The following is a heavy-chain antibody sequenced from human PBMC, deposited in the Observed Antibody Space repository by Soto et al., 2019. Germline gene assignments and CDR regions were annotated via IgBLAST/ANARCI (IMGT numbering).Heavy chain of an antibody. Sequence: PSETLSLTCTVSGGSISSSSYYWGWIRQPPGKGLEWIGEINHSGSTNYNPSLKSRVTISVDTSKNQFSLKLSSVTAADTAVYYCARVYCSGGSCYSIDYWGQGTLVTVSS. CDR2: INHSGST. CDR3: ARVYCSGGSCYSIDY. V-gene: IGHV4-39*07. J-gene: IGHJ4*02. D-gene: IGHD2-15*01. CDR1: GGSISSSSYY.